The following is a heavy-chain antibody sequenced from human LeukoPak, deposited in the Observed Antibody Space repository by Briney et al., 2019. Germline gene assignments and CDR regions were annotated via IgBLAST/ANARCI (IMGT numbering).Heavy chain of an antibody. CDR3: AKYAPPTTVVTRFFDY. Sequence: GGSLRLSCAASGFTFSSYAMTWVRQAPGKGLEWVSVIGYSGGDIQYVDSVKGRFTISRDNSKNTLYLQMNSLRVEDTAVYYCAKYAPPTTVVTRFFDYWGQGTLVTVSS. CDR2: IGYSGGDI. CDR1: GFTFSSYA. J-gene: IGHJ4*02. D-gene: IGHD4-23*01. V-gene: IGHV3-23*01.